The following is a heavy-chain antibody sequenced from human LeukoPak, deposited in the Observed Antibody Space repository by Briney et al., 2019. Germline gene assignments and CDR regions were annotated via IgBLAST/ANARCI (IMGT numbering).Heavy chain of an antibody. D-gene: IGHD6-19*01. CDR3: ARHLGIEQWLSTSWFDP. CDR2: IYYSGST. CDR1: GGSISSSSYY. V-gene: IGHV4-39*01. J-gene: IGHJ5*02. Sequence: SETLSLTCTVSGGSISSSSYYWGWIRQPPGKGLDWIGSIYYSGSTYYNPSLKSRVTISVDTSKNQFSLKLSSVTAADTAVYYCARHLGIEQWLSTSWFDPWGQGTLVTVSS.